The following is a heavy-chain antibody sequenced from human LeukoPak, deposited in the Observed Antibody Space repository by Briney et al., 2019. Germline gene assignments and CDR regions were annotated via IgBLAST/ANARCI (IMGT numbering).Heavy chain of an antibody. CDR3: ARALSGGSYYFDY. V-gene: IGHV3-53*01. Sequence: GGSLRLSCTASGFTVCSNYMSWVRQAPGKGLEWVSALYSGGNTYYADSVKGRFTISRDHSKNTLYLQMNSLRAEDTAVYYCARALSGGSYYFDYWGQGTQVTVSS. J-gene: IGHJ4*02. CDR1: GFTVCSNY. D-gene: IGHD3-10*01. CDR2: LYSGGNT.